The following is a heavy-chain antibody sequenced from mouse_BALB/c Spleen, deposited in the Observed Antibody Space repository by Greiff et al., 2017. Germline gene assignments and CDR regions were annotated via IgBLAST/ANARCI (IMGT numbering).Heavy chain of an antibody. CDR1: GFSLTSYG. V-gene: IGHV2-2*02. CDR2: IWSGGST. J-gene: IGHJ4*01. Sequence: VQLQQSGPGLVQPSQSLSMTCSVSGFSLTSYGVHWVRQSPGKGLEWLGVIWSGGSTDYNAAFISRLSISKDNSKSQVFFKMNSLQANDTAIYYCARRGLSGTEAMDDWGQGTSVTVSS. D-gene: IGHD3-3*01. CDR3: ARRGLSGTEAMDD.